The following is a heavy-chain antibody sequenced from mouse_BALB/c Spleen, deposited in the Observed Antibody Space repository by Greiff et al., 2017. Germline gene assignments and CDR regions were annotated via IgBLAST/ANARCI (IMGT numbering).Heavy chain of an antibody. D-gene: IGHD2-10*01. Sequence: EVQLQQSGPELVKPGASVKMSCKASGYTFTSYVMHWVKQKPGQGLEWIGYINPYNDGTKYNEKFKGKATLTSDKSSSTAYMELSSLTSEDSAVYYCATASYYGNYWYVDVWGAGTTVTVSS. J-gene: IGHJ1*01. CDR1: GYTFTSYV. CDR3: ATASYYGNYWYVDV. V-gene: IGHV1-14*01. CDR2: INPYNDGT.